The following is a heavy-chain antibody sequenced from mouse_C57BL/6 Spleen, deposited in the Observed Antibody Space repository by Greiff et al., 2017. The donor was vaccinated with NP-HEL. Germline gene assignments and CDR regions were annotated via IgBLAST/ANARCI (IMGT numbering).Heavy chain of an antibody. J-gene: IGHJ1*03. V-gene: IGHV1-64*01. D-gene: IGHD1-1*01. CDR3: ARGRAYYGSSYWYFDV. CDR1: GYTFTSYW. Sequence: QVQLQQPGAELVKPGASVKLSCKASGYTFTSYWMHWVKQRPGQGLEWIGMIHPNSGSTNYNEKFKSKATLTVDKSSSTAYMPLSRLTSEDSAVYYCARGRAYYGSSYWYFDVWGTGTTVTVSS. CDR2: IHPNSGST.